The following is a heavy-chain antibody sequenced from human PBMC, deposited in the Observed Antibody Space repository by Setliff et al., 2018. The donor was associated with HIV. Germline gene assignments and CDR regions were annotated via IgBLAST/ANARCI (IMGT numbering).Heavy chain of an antibody. CDR3: ASPPPLYGSSGYYFDY. V-gene: IGHV4-39*01. J-gene: IGHJ4*02. D-gene: IGHD3-22*01. CDR2: IYYSGST. Sequence: SETLSLTCSVSGDSISSSSYYWGWIRQPPGKGLEWIGSIYYSGSTYYNPSLNSRVTISVDASKNQFSLKLSSVTAADTAVYYCASPPPLYGSSGYYFDYWGQGTLVTVSS. CDR1: GDSISSSSYY.